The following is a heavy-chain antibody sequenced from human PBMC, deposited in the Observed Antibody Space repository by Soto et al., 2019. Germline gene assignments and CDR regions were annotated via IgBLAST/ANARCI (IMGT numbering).Heavy chain of an antibody. CDR3: ARGNDYGDYYFXH. J-gene: IGHJ4*02. V-gene: IGHV4-59*01. D-gene: IGHD4-17*01. CDR1: GGSISSYY. Sequence: NPSETLSLTCTVSGGSISSYYWSWIRQPPGKGLEWIGYIYYSGSTNYNPSLKSRVTISVDTSKNQFSLKLSSVTAADTAVYYCARGNDYGDYYFXHWGQGTLVTVSS. CDR2: IYYSGST.